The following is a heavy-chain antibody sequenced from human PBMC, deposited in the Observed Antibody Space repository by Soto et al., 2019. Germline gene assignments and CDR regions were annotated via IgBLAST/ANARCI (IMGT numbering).Heavy chain of an antibody. J-gene: IGHJ4*02. Sequence: EVQLVESGGGLVQPGGSLRLSCAASGFTLSDHYMDWVRQAPGKGLEWVGRTRNKANGYTTEYAASVKGRFTISRDYSKNSLYLQMNSLITEDTAVYYCAREPQLTSVTVFDYWGQGTPVTVSS. CDR3: AREPQLTSVTVFDY. D-gene: IGHD4-17*01. CDR2: TRNKANGYTT. V-gene: IGHV3-72*01. CDR1: GFTLSDHY.